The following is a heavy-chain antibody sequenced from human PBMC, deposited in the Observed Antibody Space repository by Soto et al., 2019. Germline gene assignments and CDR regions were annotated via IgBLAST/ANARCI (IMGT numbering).Heavy chain of an antibody. CDR2: NNAGNGNR. V-gene: IGHV1-3*01. J-gene: IGHJ4*02. D-gene: IGHD6-19*01. CDR1: GYTFSSYA. Sequence: QVQLVQSGAEVKKPGASVKVSCKASGYTFSSYAMHWVRQAPGQRLEWTGWNNAGNGNRKYSQKFQGRVTITRAPSARKAYMELSSLRSDDTGAYYCERAAGVAGPGDYWGQGTLVTVSS. CDR3: ERAAGVAGPGDY.